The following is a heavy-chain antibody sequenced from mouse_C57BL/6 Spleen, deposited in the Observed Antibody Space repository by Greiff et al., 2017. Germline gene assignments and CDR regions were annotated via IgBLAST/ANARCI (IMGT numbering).Heavy chain of an antibody. D-gene: IGHD1-1*01. CDR1: GFTFSSYG. CDR2: ISSGGSYT. Sequence: EVMLVESGGDLVKPGGSLKLSCAASGFTFSSYGMSWVRQTPDQRLEWVATISSGGSYTYYPDSVKGRFTISRDNAKNTLYLQMSSLKSEDTAMYYCATVVDYFDYWGQGTTLTVSS. J-gene: IGHJ2*01. CDR3: ATVVDYFDY. V-gene: IGHV5-6*01.